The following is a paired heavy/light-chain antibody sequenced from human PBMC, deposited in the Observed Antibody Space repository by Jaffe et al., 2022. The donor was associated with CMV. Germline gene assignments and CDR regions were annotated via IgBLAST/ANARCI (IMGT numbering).Heavy chain of an antibody. J-gene: IGHJ5*02. CDR2: VFNSGGT. V-gene: IGHV4-59*01. CDR3: ARGSGTYISWFDP. D-gene: IGHD1-26*01. Sequence: QVQLQESGPGLVKPSETLSLTCTVSGGSIRSDYWHWIRQPPGKGLEWIGYVFNSGGTKYNPSLKSRLTMSIDTSKNQFSLNLNSVTAADTAVYYCARGSGTYISWFDPWGQGTLVTVSS. CDR1: GGSIRSDY.
Light chain of an antibody. Sequence: QSVLTQPPSASGTPGQRVTISCSGRSSNIGSYSVNWFQQFPGTAPKLLIYTDNQRPSGVPDRFSGSKSGSSASLAISGLRPEDEAAYYCAVWDGNLGGPLFGGGTNLTVL. J-gene: IGLJ3*02. CDR2: TDN. V-gene: IGLV1-44*01. CDR3: AVWDGNLGGPL. CDR1: SSNIGSYS.